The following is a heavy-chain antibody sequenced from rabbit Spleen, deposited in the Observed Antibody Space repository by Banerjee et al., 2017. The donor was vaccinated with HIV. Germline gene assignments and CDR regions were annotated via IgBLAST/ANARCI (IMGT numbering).Heavy chain of an antibody. Sequence: QEQLEESGGDLVKPEGSLTLTCTASGFSFSSSYWICWVRQAPGKGLEWIGCIYTSSGSTYYASWAKGRFTISKTSSTTVTLQMTSLTAADTATYFCARDSIYANFFSIAYALDLWGQGTLVTVS. CDR2: IYTSSGST. D-gene: IGHD6-1*01. CDR1: GFSFSSSYW. J-gene: IGHJ4*01. CDR3: ARDSIYANFFSIAYALDL. V-gene: IGHV1S45*01.